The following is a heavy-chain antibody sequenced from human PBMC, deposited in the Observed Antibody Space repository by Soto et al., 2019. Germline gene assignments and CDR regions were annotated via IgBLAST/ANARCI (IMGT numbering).Heavy chain of an antibody. CDR1: GGTFSSYA. V-gene: IGHV1-69*13. J-gene: IGHJ3*02. D-gene: IGHD5-18*01. Sequence: SVKVSCKASGGTFSSYAISWVRQAPGEGLEWMGGIIPIFGTANYAQKFQGRVTITADESTSTAYMELSSLRSEDTAVYYCARGHDGYRYGSNDAFDIWGQGTMVTVSS. CDR2: IIPIFGTA. CDR3: ARGHDGYRYGSNDAFDI.